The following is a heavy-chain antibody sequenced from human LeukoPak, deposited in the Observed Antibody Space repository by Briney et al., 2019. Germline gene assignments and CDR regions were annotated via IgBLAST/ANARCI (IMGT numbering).Heavy chain of an antibody. Sequence: SETLSLTCTVSSGSVSSGSYYWSWIRQPPGKGLEWIGEINHSGSTNYNPSLKSRVTISVDTSKNQFSLKLSSVTAADTAVYYCARGSITIFGVVPRRYYGMDVWGQGTTVTVSS. CDR2: INHSGST. CDR3: ARGSITIFGVVPRRYYGMDV. V-gene: IGHV4-39*07. D-gene: IGHD3-3*01. CDR1: SGSVSSGSYY. J-gene: IGHJ6*02.